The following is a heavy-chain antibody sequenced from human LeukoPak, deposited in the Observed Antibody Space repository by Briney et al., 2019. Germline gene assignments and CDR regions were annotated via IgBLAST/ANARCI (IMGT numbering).Heavy chain of an antibody. CDR3: GGWVYARHYFDY. CDR1: GYSISSGYY. CDR2: IYHSGST. V-gene: IGHV4-38-2*02. Sequence: SETLSLTCTVSGYSISSGYYWGWIRQPPGKGREGIGSIYHSGSTYYNPSLKSRATISVDTSKNKFSLKLSSVTAADTSVYYLGGWVYARHYFDYWGQGTLVTVSS. J-gene: IGHJ4*02. D-gene: IGHD2-8*01.